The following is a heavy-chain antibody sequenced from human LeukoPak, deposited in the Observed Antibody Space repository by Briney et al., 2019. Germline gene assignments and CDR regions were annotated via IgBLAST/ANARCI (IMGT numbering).Heavy chain of an antibody. J-gene: IGHJ4*02. Sequence: QPGRSLRLSCAASGFTFSSYGMYWVRQAPGKGLEWVAVISYHGSNKYYADSVKGRFTISRDNSKNTLYLQMNSLNAEDTALYYCAKGRCSGGSCYGRGLDYWGQGTLVTVSS. V-gene: IGHV3-30*18. D-gene: IGHD2-15*01. CDR2: ISYHGSNK. CDR3: AKGRCSGGSCYGRGLDY. CDR1: GFTFSSYG.